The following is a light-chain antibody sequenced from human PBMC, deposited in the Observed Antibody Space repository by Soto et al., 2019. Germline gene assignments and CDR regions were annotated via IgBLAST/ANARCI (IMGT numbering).Light chain of an antibody. CDR1: SSDVGGYNY. Sequence: QSALTQPPSASGSPGQSVTISCTGTSSDVGGYNYVSWYQQHPGKAPKLMIYDVSKRPSGVPDRFSGSKSGNTASLTISGLQAEDEADYYCCSYAGSYPVVFGGGTKLTVL. J-gene: IGLJ2*01. V-gene: IGLV2-11*01. CDR3: CSYAGSYPVV. CDR2: DVS.